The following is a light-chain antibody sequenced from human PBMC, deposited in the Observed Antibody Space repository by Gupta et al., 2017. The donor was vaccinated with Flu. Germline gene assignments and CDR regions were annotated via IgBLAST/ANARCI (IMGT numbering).Light chain of an antibody. CDR2: RDN. CDR1: FSNIGNNY. CDR3: AVWDDSLSGRV. Sequence: SFSNIGNNYVYWYQQVPGTAPRLVMYRDNQRPSGVPDRFSGSKSGTSVSLAISGVRSEDEADYYCAVWDDSLSGRVFGGGTKLTVL. V-gene: IGLV1-47*01. J-gene: IGLJ3*02.